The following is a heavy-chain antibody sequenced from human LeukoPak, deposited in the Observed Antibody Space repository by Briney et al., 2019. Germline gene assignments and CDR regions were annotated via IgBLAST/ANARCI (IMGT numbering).Heavy chain of an antibody. D-gene: IGHD4-17*01. CDR3: AKVRYGDFDH. J-gene: IGHJ5*02. Sequence: GGSLRLSCAASGFNFSDYYMGWIRQAPGKGLEWISSITDSGGNIYYADSVRGRFTISRDNAKNSLFLQVNSLRAEDTAVYYCAKVRYGDFDHWGQGTLVSVSS. V-gene: IGHV3-11*04. CDR2: ITDSGGNI. CDR1: GFNFSDYY.